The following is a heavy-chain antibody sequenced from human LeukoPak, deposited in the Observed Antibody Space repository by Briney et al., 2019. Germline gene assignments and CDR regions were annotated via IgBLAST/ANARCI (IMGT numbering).Heavy chain of an antibody. Sequence: GGSLRLSCAASGFTFSSYSMNWVRQAPGKGLEWVSSISSSSSYIYYADSVKGRFTISRDNAKNSLYLQMNSLRAEDTAVYYCARRYSSGSSWFDPWGQGTLVTVSS. J-gene: IGHJ5*02. CDR1: GFTFSSYS. CDR2: ISSSSSYI. D-gene: IGHD6-19*01. V-gene: IGHV3-21*01. CDR3: ARRYSSGSSWFDP.